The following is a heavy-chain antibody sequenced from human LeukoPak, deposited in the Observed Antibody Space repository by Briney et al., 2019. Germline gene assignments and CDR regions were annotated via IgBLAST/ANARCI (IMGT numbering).Heavy chain of an antibody. CDR2: IKRDESET. D-gene: IGHD2/OR15-2a*01. Sequence: QPGGSLRLSCSASGFTFNTYWMNWVRQAPGKGLEWVANIKRDESETYYVDSVEDRFTISRENAKNSLSLQMNSLRAGDTAVYYCARGGGNFDYWGQGTLVTVSS. CDR3: ARGGGNFDY. J-gene: IGHJ4*02. V-gene: IGHV3-7*01. CDR1: GFTFNTYW.